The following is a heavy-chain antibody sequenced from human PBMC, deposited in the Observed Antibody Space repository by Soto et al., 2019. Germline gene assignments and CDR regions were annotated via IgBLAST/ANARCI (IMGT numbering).Heavy chain of an antibody. Sequence: QVQLVQSGAEVKKPGASVKVSCKASGYTFTGYYMHWVRQAPGQGLEWMGWINPNSGGTNYAQKFQGWVTMTRDTSISTAYMELSSLRSDDTAVYYCARGPIVVVVAAPYNWFDPWGQGTLVTVSS. CDR1: GYTFTGYY. J-gene: IGHJ5*02. V-gene: IGHV1-2*04. D-gene: IGHD2-15*01. CDR3: ARGPIVVVVAAPYNWFDP. CDR2: INPNSGGT.